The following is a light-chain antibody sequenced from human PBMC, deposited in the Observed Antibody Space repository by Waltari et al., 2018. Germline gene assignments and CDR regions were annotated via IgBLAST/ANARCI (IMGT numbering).Light chain of an antibody. J-gene: IGKJ2*01. Sequence: DIQMTQSPSTLSASVGDRVTITCRASQSISSWLAWYQQKPGKVPKLLIYDASSLESGVPSRFSGSGSGTEFTLTISSLQPDDFATYYCQQYNSYLYTFGQGTKLEIK. V-gene: IGKV1-5*01. CDR1: QSISSW. CDR2: DAS. CDR3: QQYNSYLYT.